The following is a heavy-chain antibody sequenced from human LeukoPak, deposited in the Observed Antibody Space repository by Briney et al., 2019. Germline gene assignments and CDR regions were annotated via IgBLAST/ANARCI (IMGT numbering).Heavy chain of an antibody. D-gene: IGHD6-13*01. Sequence: PSVKLSCKASGYTFTSYDINWVRQATGQGLEWMGWMNLNSGNTGYAQKFQGRVTMTRITSISTAYMELSSLRSEDTAVYYCARGPPRIAAAGTNWFDPWGQGTLVTVSS. J-gene: IGHJ5*02. CDR1: GYTFTSYD. V-gene: IGHV1-8*01. CDR3: ARGPPRIAAAGTNWFDP. CDR2: MNLNSGNT.